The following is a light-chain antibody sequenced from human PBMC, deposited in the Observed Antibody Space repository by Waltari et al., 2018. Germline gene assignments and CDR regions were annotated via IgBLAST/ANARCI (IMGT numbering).Light chain of an antibody. Sequence: QVVLTQSPSASASLGASVKLTCTLTSGHSRHATAWHQHQPTKGPRYLMTVNSDGSHNKGDGIPDRFSGSSSGAERYLTISSLQSDDEADYYCQTWGTGTVVFGGGTKLTVL. CDR3: QTWGTGTVV. CDR2: VNSDGSH. J-gene: IGLJ3*02. V-gene: IGLV4-69*01. CDR1: SGHSRHA.